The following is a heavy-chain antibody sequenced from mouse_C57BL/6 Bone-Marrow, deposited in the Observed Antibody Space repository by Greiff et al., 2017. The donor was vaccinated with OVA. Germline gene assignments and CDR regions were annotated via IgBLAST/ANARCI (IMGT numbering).Heavy chain of an antibody. D-gene: IGHD1-1*01. CDR3: ARYYGYWYFDV. V-gene: IGHV1-52*01. CDR2: IDPSDSET. J-gene: IGHJ1*03. CDR1: GYTFTSYW. Sequence: VQLQQPGAELVRPGSSVKLSCKASGYTFTSYWMHWVKQRPIQGLEWIGNIDPSDSETHYNQKFKDKATLTVDKSSSPAYMQLSSLTSEDSAVYYCARYYGYWYFDVWGTGTTVTVSS.